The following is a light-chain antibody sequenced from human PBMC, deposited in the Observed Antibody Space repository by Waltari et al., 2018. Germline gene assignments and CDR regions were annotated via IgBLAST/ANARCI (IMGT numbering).Light chain of an antibody. Sequence: EIVLTQSPGTLSLSPGEGATLSCWASQSVGSSYLAWFQQKPGKATRLLIYAVSSRATGVPDRCSGSGSGTDFTLTINRLEPEDSAVYYCQQYGSPPYTFGQGTKLEI. CDR2: AVS. CDR1: QSVGSSY. V-gene: IGKV3-20*01. J-gene: IGKJ2*01. CDR3: QQYGSPPYT.